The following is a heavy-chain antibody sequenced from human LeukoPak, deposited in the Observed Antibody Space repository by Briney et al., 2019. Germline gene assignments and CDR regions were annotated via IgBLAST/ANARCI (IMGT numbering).Heavy chain of an antibody. V-gene: IGHV5-51*01. CDR1: GYSFTSYW. Sequence: GESLKISCKGSGYSFTSYWIGWVRQMPGKGLGGMGIIYPGDSDTRYSPSFQGQVTISADKSISTTYLQWSSLKASDTAMYYCARHRDGSSVDYWGQGTLVTVSS. J-gene: IGHJ4*02. D-gene: IGHD6-6*01. CDR3: ARHRDGSSVDY. CDR2: IYPGDSDT.